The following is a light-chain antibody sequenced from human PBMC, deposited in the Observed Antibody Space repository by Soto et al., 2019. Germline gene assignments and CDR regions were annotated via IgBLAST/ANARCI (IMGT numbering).Light chain of an antibody. Sequence: DVVMTQSPLSLPVTPGEPASISCRSSKTLLNSNGHNYLDGYLQRPVQSPQLMVFLASHRDSGGPDRFSGSGSGTDFTLKISRVEAEDVGVYYCLQALQSPRTFGQGTKLEIQ. CDR3: LQALQSPRT. CDR2: LAS. J-gene: IGKJ2*02. CDR1: KTLLNSNGHNY. V-gene: IGKV2-28*01.